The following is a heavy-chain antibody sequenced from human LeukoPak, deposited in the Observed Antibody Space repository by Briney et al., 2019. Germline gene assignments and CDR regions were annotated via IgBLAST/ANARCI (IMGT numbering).Heavy chain of an antibody. V-gene: IGHV3-7*01. D-gene: IGHD5-18*01. CDR2: IKQDGSEK. J-gene: IGHJ4*02. Sequence: GGSLRLSCAASGFTFSSYWMSWVRQAPGKGLEWVANIKQDGSEKYYVDSVKGRFTISRDNAKNSLYLQMSSLRAGDTAVYYCANVDTAMVRWGQGTLVTVSS. CDR3: ANVDTAMVR. CDR1: GFTFSSYW.